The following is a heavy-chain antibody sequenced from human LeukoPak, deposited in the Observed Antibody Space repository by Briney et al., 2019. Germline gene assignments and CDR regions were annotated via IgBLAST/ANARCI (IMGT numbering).Heavy chain of an antibody. CDR1: GFTFDDYA. Sequence: GGSLRLSCAASGFTFDDYAMHWVRQAPGKGLEWVSGISWNSGSIGYADSVKGRFTISRDNAKNSLYLQMNSLRAEDTALYYCARDQSYYDSSGYYSGYGMDVWGQGTTVTVSS. CDR3: ARDQSYYDSSGYYSGYGMDV. CDR2: ISWNSGSI. V-gene: IGHV3-9*01. D-gene: IGHD3-22*01. J-gene: IGHJ6*02.